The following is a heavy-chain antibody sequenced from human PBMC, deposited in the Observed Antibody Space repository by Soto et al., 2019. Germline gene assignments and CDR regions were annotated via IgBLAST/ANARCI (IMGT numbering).Heavy chain of an antibody. V-gene: IGHV3-30*18. Sequence: QVQLVESGGGVVQPGRSLRLSCAASGFTFSSYGMHWVRQAPGKGLEWVAVISYDGRNKYYADSVKGRFTISRDNSKNALYLQMNSLRAEDMAVYYCAKDVLRFLEWLAFYGMDVWGQGATVTVS. CDR2: ISYDGRNK. CDR3: AKDVLRFLEWLAFYGMDV. J-gene: IGHJ6*02. CDR1: GFTFSSYG. D-gene: IGHD3-3*01.